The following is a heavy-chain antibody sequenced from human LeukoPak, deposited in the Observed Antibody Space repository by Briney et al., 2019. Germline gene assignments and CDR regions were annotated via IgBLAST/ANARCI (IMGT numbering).Heavy chain of an antibody. Sequence: TGGSLRLSCGASGFTFSSHAMTWVRQAPGKGLEWVSAISISGDTTYYADVVKGRFTISRDNSKNTVYLQMNSLRAEDTAVYYCANEIRPNDYWGQGTLVTVSS. D-gene: IGHD4-17*01. CDR1: GFTFSSHA. V-gene: IGHV3-23*01. CDR3: ANEIRPNDY. J-gene: IGHJ4*02. CDR2: ISISGDTT.